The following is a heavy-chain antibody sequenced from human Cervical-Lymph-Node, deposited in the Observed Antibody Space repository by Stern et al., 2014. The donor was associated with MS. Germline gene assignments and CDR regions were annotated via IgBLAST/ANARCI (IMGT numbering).Heavy chain of an antibody. Sequence: MQLVESGGEVKQPGASVKVSCKTSGYTFSSYGISWVRQAPGQGLEWMGWISTKNGNTNYGKKVQGRVTMTTDTSTNTAYMELRSLRSDDTAVYYCARGADYSDYWGQGTLVTVSS. CDR3: ARGADYSDY. J-gene: IGHJ4*02. V-gene: IGHV1-18*01. CDR1: GYTFSSYG. D-gene: IGHD5-12*01. CDR2: ISTKNGNT.